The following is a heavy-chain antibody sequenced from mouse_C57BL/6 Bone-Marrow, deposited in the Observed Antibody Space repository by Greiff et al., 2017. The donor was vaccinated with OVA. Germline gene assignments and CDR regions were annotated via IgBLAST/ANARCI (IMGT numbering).Heavy chain of an antibody. V-gene: IGHV14-3*01. J-gene: IGHJ4*01. CDR1: GFTFKNTY. Sequence: VQLQQSVAELVRPGASVKLSCTASGFTFKNTYMTWVKQRTEQGLEWIGRIDPANGNTKYAPQFQGKATLTADTYSTTAYLQRSSLTSEDTAIYYCARYYCYAMDYWGQGTSVTVSS. CDR2: IDPANGNT. CDR3: ARYYCYAMDY. D-gene: IGHD1-1*01.